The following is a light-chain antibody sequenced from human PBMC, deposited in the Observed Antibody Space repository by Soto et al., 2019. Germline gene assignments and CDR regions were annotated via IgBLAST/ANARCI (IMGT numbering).Light chain of an antibody. CDR2: ATS. CDR1: QGMDN. CDR3: LQLTRYPRT. V-gene: IGKV1-9*01. Sequence: DIQLTQSPSFLSASVGDRVTITCRARQGMDNLAWYQQKPGKAPSLLIYATSTLQSEVPSRFSGSGSGTVVTLTISSLQPEYFSPYFCLQLTRYPRTFGQGTKLEIK. J-gene: IGKJ2*01.